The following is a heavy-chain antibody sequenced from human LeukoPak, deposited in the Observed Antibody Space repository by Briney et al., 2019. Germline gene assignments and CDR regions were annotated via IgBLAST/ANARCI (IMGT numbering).Heavy chain of an antibody. Sequence: GRSLRLSCAVSGFTFSSYGMHWVRQAPGKGLEWVAVISYDGSNKYYADSVKGRFTISRDNSKNTLYLQMNSLRAEDTAVYYCAKGEQWLGPTFDYWGQGTLVTVSS. CDR2: ISYDGSNK. J-gene: IGHJ4*02. CDR1: GFTFSSYG. V-gene: IGHV3-30*18. D-gene: IGHD6-19*01. CDR3: AKGEQWLGPTFDY.